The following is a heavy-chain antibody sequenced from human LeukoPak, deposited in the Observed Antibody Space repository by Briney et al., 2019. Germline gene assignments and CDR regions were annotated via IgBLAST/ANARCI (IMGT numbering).Heavy chain of an antibody. D-gene: IGHD2-2*01. Sequence: KPSETLSLTCTVSGGSISGSSYYWGWIRQPPGKGLEWIGSIYYSGSTYYNPSLKSRVTISVDTSKNQFSLKLSSVTAADTAVYYCARRRSSRGHCSSTSCPTRGDNWFDPWGQGTLVTVSS. V-gene: IGHV4-39*01. J-gene: IGHJ5*02. CDR3: ARRRSSRGHCSSTSCPTRGDNWFDP. CDR2: IYYSGST. CDR1: GGSISGSSYY.